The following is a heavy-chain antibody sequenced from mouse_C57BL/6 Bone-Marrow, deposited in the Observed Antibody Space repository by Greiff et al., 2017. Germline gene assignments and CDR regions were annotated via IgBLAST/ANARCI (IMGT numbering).Heavy chain of an antibody. CDR3: ASAGSSFWYFDV. V-gene: IGHV1-53*01. Sequence: QVQLQQPGTELVKPGASVKLSCKASGYTFTSYWMHWVKQRPGQGLEWIGNINPSNGGTNYNEKFKSKATLTVDKSSSTAYMQLSSLTSEYSAVYYCASAGSSFWYFDVWGTGTTVTVSS. CDR1: GYTFTSYW. D-gene: IGHD1-1*01. J-gene: IGHJ1*03. CDR2: INPSNGGT.